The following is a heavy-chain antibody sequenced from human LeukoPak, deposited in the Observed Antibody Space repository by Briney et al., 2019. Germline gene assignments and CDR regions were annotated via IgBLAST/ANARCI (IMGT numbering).Heavy chain of an antibody. CDR1: GFTFSDYY. CDR2: ISGSGSTI. D-gene: IGHD3-22*01. V-gene: IGHV3-11*01. J-gene: IGHJ4*02. Sequence: GGSLRLSCAASGFTFSDYYMSWIRQAPGKGLEWVSYISGSGSTIYYADSVKGRFTISRDNAKNSLYLQMNSLRAEDTAVYYCARDEGYYDSSGYSNDYRGQGTLVTVSS. CDR3: ARDEGYYDSSGYSNDY.